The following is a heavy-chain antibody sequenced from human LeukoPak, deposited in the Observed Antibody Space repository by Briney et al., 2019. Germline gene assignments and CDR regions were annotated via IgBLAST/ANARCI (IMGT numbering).Heavy chain of an antibody. V-gene: IGHV3-48*04. D-gene: IGHD3-9*01. CDR2: ISSSSTNI. CDR3: ARTAFDWSQVGGNWFDP. Sequence: GGSLRLFCAASGFTFSRFCLNLIRQAPGKGLEWVSFISSSSTNIDYADSVKGRFTISRDNGKNSLYLQMNSLRAEDTAVYYCARTAFDWSQVGGNWFDPWGQGTLVTVSP. J-gene: IGHJ5*02. CDR1: GFTFSRFC.